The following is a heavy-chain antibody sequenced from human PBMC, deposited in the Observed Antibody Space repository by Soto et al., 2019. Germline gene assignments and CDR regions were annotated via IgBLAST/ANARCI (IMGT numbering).Heavy chain of an antibody. CDR1: GYTFTSYD. J-gene: IGHJ6*02. V-gene: IGHV1-8*01. D-gene: IGHD6-19*01. CDR3: ARPLGGWYSLYCYEGMDV. CDR2: MNPNSGNT. Sequence: QVQLVQSGAEVKKPGASVKVSCKASGYTFTSYDINWVRQATGQGLEWMGWMNPNSGNTGYAQKFQGRVTMTRNTSASTAYMELSRLRSEDTAVYYCARPLGGWYSLYCYEGMDVWGQGTTVTVSS.